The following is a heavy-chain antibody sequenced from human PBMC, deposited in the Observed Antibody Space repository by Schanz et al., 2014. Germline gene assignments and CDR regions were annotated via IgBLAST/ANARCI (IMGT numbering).Heavy chain of an antibody. CDR1: GFTFSSYG. Sequence: QVQLVESGGGVVQFGRSLRLSCVASGFTFSSYGMHWVRQAPGQGLEWVAAMSYDGSIKYYGDSVKGRFTISRDNSKNTLYLHMNTLRSEDTAVYYCAKDSTHIDIVLVPTAIDYWGQGTLVTVSS. CDR3: AKDSTHIDIVLVPTAIDY. V-gene: IGHV3-30*18. D-gene: IGHD2-2*01. CDR2: MSYDGSIK. J-gene: IGHJ4*02.